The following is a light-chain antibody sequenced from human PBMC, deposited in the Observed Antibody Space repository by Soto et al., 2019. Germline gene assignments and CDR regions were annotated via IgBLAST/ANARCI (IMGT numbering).Light chain of an antibody. J-gene: IGLJ1*01. V-gene: IGLV1-44*01. CDR1: SSNIGTYT. CDR3: AAWDDSLSGLYV. CDR2: NND. Sequence: QSVLTQPPSASGTPGQRVTISCSGSSSNIGTYTVNWYQQFPGTAPKLHTYNNDQRPSGVPDRFSGFKYGTAASLAISGLQSEDEAEYYCAAWDDSLSGLYVFGTGTKVTVL.